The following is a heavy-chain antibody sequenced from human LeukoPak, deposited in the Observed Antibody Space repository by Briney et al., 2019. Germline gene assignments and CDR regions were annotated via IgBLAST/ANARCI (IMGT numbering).Heavy chain of an antibody. CDR1: GGSISSYY. CDR3: ARDRGIATGGN. V-gene: IGHV4-59*12. D-gene: IGHD6-13*01. CDR2: IYYSGST. J-gene: IGHJ4*02. Sequence: SETLSLTCTVSGGSISSYYWSWIRQPPGKGLEWIGYIYYSGSTFYTPSLKSRVTISVDTSKNQFSLKLSSVTAADTAVYYCARDRGIATGGNWGQGTLVTVSS.